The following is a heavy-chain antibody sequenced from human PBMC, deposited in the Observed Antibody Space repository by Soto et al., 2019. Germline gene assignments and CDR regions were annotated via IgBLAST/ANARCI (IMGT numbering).Heavy chain of an antibody. CDR2: IYWDDDK. J-gene: IGHJ6*02. V-gene: IGHV2-5*02. Sequence: QITLKESGPTLVKPTQTLTLTCTFSGFSVSTSGVGVAWIRQPPGKALEWLALIYWDDDKRYSPFLQSRVTITKDASKNQGVLTMANVDVLDRATYYCAHKGGLRAGMDVWGQGTTVTVSS. CDR3: AHKGGLRAGMDV. CDR1: GFSVSTSGVG. D-gene: IGHD3-16*01.